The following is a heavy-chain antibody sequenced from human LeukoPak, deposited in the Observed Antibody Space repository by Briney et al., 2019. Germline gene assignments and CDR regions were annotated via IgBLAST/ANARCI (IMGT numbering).Heavy chain of an antibody. J-gene: IGHJ5*02. Sequence: GGSLTLSCAASGFTFSSYSMNWVRQAPGKGLEWVSSISSSSSYIYYADSVKGRFTISRDNAKNSLYLQMNSLRAEDTAVYYCARTDGSSRYPGFDPWGQGTLVTVSS. CDR3: ARTDGSSRYPGFDP. V-gene: IGHV3-21*01. CDR2: ISSSSSYI. D-gene: IGHD6-13*01. CDR1: GFTFSSYS.